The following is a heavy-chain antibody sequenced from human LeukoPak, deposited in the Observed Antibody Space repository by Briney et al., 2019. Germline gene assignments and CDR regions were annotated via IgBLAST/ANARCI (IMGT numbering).Heavy chain of an antibody. CDR1: GFTFSSYW. CDR3: VRHNYGYDY. D-gene: IGHD3-10*01. V-gene: IGHV3-74*01. J-gene: IGHJ4*02. Sequence: GGSLRLSCAASGFTFSSYWMHWVRQAPGKGLVWVSHSHNDGNSVSYADSVKGRFTVSRDNAKNTLYLQMNRLRAEDTAVYYCVRHNYGYDYWGQGTQVTVSS. CDR2: SHNDGNSV.